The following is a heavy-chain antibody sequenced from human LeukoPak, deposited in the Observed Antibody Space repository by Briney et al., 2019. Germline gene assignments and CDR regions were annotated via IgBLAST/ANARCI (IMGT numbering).Heavy chain of an antibody. Sequence: GGSLRLSCAVSGFTLSSYWMSWVRQAPGKGLEWVANIKQEGSEKHYVDSVKGRFTISRDNVKKSLYLQMNSLRAEDTAVYYCARAGYSYADYWGQGTLVTVSS. D-gene: IGHD5-18*01. CDR1: GFTLSSYW. CDR3: ARAGYSYADY. CDR2: IKQEGSEK. V-gene: IGHV3-7*01. J-gene: IGHJ4*02.